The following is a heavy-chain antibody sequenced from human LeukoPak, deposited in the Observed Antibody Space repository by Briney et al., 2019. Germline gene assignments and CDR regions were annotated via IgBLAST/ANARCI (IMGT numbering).Heavy chain of an antibody. CDR1: GGTFSSYA. J-gene: IGHJ6*02. Sequence: ASVKVSCKASGGTFSSYAISWVRQAPGQGLEWMGRIIPIFGITNYAQKFQGRVTMTADKSTSTAYMGLSSLRSEDTAVYYCARDRGYCTGGSCSDYYYGLDVWGQGTTVTVSS. D-gene: IGHD2-15*01. V-gene: IGHV1-69*04. CDR2: IIPIFGIT. CDR3: ARDRGYCTGGSCSDYYYGLDV.